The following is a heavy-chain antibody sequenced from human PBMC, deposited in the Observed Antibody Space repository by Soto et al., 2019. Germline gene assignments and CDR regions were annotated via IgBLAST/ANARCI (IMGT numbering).Heavy chain of an antibody. CDR2: INHSGST. Sequence: RILQPKRKGLEWTGEINHSGSTNYNPSLKSRVTISVDTSKNQFSLKLSSVTAADTAVYYCARGPIFRYFQRMNWFDPWGQGTLVPVFS. CDR3: ARGPIFRYFQRMNWFDP. V-gene: IGHV4-34*01. D-gene: IGHD3-9*01. J-gene: IGHJ5*02.